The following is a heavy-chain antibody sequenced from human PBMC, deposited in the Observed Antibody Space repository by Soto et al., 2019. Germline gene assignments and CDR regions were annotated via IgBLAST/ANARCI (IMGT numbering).Heavy chain of an antibody. J-gene: IGHJ4*02. V-gene: IGHV3-23*01. CDR1: GFTFSSSA. Sequence: EVQLLESGGGLVQPGGSLRLSCAASGFTFSSSAMSWVRQAPGKGLEWVSAISGSGGITYYADSVKGRFTISRDISKNTLYLQMNSLRAEDTAVYYSAKLVRYWGQGTLVTVSS. CDR3: AKLVRY. CDR2: ISGSGGIT.